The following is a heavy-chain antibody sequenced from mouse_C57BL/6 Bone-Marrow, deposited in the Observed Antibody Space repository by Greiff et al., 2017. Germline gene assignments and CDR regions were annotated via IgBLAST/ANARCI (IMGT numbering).Heavy chain of an antibody. J-gene: IGHJ4*01. D-gene: IGHD2-12*01. CDR1: GYTFTSYG. CDR2: IYPRSGNT. CDR3: ARRGGHDGEDY. Sequence: QVQLKESGAELARPGASVKLSCKASGYTFTSYGISWVKQRTGQGLEWIGEIYPRSGNTYYNEKFKGKATLNADKSSSTAYMELRSLTYEDCGVYFCARRGGHDGEDYWGQGTSVTVSS. V-gene: IGHV1-81*01.